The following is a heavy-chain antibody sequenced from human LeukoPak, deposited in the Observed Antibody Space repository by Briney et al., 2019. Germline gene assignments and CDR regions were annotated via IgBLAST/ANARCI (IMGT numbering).Heavy chain of an antibody. CDR3: AKDSGYDFWSGYNWFDP. CDR2: ISWNSGSI. D-gene: IGHD3-3*01. J-gene: IGHJ5*02. CDR1: GFTFYDYA. V-gene: IGHV3-9*01. Sequence: PGRSLRLSCAASGFTFYDYAMHWVRQAPGKGLEWVSGISWNSGSIGYADSVKGRFTISRDNAKNSLYLQMDSLRAEDTALYYCAKDSGYDFWSGYNWFDPWGQGTLVTVSS.